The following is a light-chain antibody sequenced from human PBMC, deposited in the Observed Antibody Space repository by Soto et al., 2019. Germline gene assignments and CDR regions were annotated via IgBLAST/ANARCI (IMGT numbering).Light chain of an antibody. CDR3: QHYNSYSEA. CDR1: QTISSW. Sequence: DIQMTQSPSTLYGSVGDRVTITCRASQTISSWLAWYQQKPGKAPKLLIYKASTLKSGVPSRFSGSGSETEFTLTISSLQPDDFATYYCQHYNSYSEAFGQGTKVDIK. V-gene: IGKV1-5*03. CDR2: KAS. J-gene: IGKJ1*01.